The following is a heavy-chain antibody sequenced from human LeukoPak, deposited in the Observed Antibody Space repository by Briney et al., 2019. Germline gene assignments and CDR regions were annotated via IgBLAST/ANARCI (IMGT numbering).Heavy chain of an antibody. CDR3: ARLGTGGFLSGWYNFDY. CDR1: GGSISSYY. CDR2: IYTSGST. J-gene: IGHJ4*02. V-gene: IGHV4-4*07. Sequence: PSETLSLTCTVSGGSISSYYWSWIRQPAGKGLEWIGRIYTSGSTNYNPSLKSRVTMSVDTSKNQFSLKLSSVTAADTAVYYCARLGTGGFLSGWYNFDYWGQGTLVTVSS. D-gene: IGHD6-13*01.